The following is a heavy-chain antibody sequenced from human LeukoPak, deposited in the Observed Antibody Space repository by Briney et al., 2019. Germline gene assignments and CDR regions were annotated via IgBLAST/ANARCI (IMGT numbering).Heavy chain of an antibody. CDR2: IYYSGTT. CDR1: GGSISSYY. CDR3: ARSSVSGTYSGGY. Sequence: SETLSLTCTVSGGSISSYYWSWIRQPPGKGLEWIGYIYYSGTTNYNPSLKSRVTISADTPKNQFSLKLTSVTAADTAVYYCARSSVSGTYSGGYWGQGTLVTVSS. V-gene: IGHV4-59*08. J-gene: IGHJ4*02. D-gene: IGHD3-10*01.